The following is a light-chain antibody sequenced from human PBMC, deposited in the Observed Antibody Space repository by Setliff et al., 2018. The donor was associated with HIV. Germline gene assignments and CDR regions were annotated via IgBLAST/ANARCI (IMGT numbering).Light chain of an antibody. CDR1: TSDIGGYNF. Sequence: QSVLTQPASLSGSPGQSITISCTGTTSDIGGYNFVSWYQQHPGKAPKLLIYAVTKRPSGVSARFSASKSGNTASLTISGLQDEDEADYYCCSYTSSLTYVFGTGTKVTVL. CDR2: AVT. J-gene: IGLJ1*01. CDR3: CSYTSSLTYV. V-gene: IGLV2-14*03.